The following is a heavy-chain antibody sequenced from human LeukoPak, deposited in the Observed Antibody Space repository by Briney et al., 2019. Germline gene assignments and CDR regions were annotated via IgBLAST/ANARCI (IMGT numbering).Heavy chain of an antibody. J-gene: IGHJ6*02. Sequence: GGSLRLSCAASGFTFSSYAMSWVRQAPGKGLEWVSAISGSGGSTYYADSVKGRFTISRDNSKNTLYLQMNSLRAEDTAVYYCARVPFNERTGYGMDVWGQGTTVTVSS. V-gene: IGHV3-23*01. CDR1: GFTFSSYA. D-gene: IGHD1-1*01. CDR2: ISGSGGST. CDR3: ARVPFNERTGYGMDV.